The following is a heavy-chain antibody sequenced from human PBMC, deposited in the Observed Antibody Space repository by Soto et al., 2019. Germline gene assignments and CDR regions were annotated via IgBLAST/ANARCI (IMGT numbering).Heavy chain of an antibody. D-gene: IGHD2-2*01. J-gene: IGHJ5*02. Sequence: QVQLQQWGAGLLKPSETLSLTCAVYGGSFSGYYWSWIRQPPGKGLEWIGEINHSGSTNYNPSLKSRVTISVDTSNNQFSLKLSAATAADTAVYYGARVPIVVVPAAPWGPWGQGTLVTVSS. V-gene: IGHV4-34*01. CDR3: ARVPIVVVPAAPWGP. CDR1: GGSFSGYY. CDR2: INHSGST.